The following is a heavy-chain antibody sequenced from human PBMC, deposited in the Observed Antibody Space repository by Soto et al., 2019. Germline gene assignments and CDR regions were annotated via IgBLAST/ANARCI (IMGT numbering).Heavy chain of an antibody. Sequence: ETLSLTCAVYGGSFSGYYWSWIRQPPGKGLEWIGEINHSGSTNYNPSLKSRVTISVDTSKNQFSLKLSSVTAADTAVYYCARAGRGPLRPNWFDPWGQGTLVTSPQ. CDR1: GGSFSGYY. J-gene: IGHJ5*02. CDR3: ARAGRGPLRPNWFDP. CDR2: INHSGST. V-gene: IGHV4-34*01. D-gene: IGHD5-12*01.